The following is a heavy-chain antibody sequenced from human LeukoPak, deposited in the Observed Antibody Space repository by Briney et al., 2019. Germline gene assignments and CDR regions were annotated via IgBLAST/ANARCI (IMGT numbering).Heavy chain of an antibody. V-gene: IGHV4-39*07. CDR3: ARVEQWLFYLDY. CDR1: GGSISSSSYY. CDR2: IYYSGST. J-gene: IGHJ4*02. D-gene: IGHD6-19*01. Sequence: SETLSLTCTVSGGSISSSSYYWGWIRQPPGEGLEWIGSIYYSGSTYYNPSLKSRVTISVDTSKNQFSLKLSSVTAADTAVYYCARVEQWLFYLDYWGQGTLVTVSS.